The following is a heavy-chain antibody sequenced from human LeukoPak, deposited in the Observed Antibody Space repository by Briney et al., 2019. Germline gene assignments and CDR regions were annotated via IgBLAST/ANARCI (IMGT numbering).Heavy chain of an antibody. CDR2: INPNSGTT. CDR1: GYTFTGHY. V-gene: IGHV1-2*02. CDR3: ARDRITMVRGATKNWFDP. D-gene: IGHD3-10*01. J-gene: IGHJ5*02. Sequence: GSSVKVSCKASGYTFTGHYVHWVRQAPGQGLEWMGWINPNSGTTDYAQKFQGRVTLTRDTSISTAYMELSRLRSDDTAVYYCARDRITMVRGATKNWFDPWGQGTLVTVSS.